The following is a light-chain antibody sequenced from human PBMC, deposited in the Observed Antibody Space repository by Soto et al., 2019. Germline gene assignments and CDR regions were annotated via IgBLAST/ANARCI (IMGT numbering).Light chain of an antibody. CDR3: EQYSSYWT. CDR1: PGLDKW. V-gene: IGKV1-5*01. CDR2: RSS. Sequence: ILMSQSPSSLSASVGDRVTITCRASPGLDKWLAWYQQKPGKAPNLLIYRSSTLREGVPSRFSGFGSGTDYILTITDLQPDDFVTYYGEQYSSYWTFGQGTVVEIK. J-gene: IGKJ1*01.